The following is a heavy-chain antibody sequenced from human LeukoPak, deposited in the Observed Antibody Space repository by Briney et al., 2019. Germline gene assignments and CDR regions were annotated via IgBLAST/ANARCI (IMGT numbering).Heavy chain of an antibody. Sequence: PSETLSLTCTVSGGSISSGDYYWSWIRQPPGKGLEWIGYIYYSGSTYYNPSLKSRVTISVDTSKNQFSLKLSSVTAADTAVYYCARYYCADVCYYMDIWGKGTTVTVSS. V-gene: IGHV4-30-4*01. D-gene: IGHD2-21*02. J-gene: IGHJ6*03. CDR2: IYYSGST. CDR3: ARYYCADVCYYMDI. CDR1: GGSISSGDYY.